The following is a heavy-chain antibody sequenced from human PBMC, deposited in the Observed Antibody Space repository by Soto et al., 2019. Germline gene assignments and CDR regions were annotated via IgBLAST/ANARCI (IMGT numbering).Heavy chain of an antibody. CDR1: GFSFSSYW. D-gene: IGHD6-13*01. V-gene: IGHV3-74*01. J-gene: IGHJ5*02. Sequence: EVQLVESGGGLVQPGGSLRLSCAVSGFSFSSYWMHWVRQAPGKGLEWVSRINSDGSRTYYADSVKGRFTISRDNAKNTLYPQMNSLRAEDTAVYYCARVRVGSYNWFDPWGQGTLVTVSS. CDR3: ARVRVGSYNWFDP. CDR2: INSDGSRT.